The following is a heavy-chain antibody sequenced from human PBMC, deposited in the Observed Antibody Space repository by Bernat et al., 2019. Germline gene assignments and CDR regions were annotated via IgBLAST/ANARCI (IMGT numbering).Heavy chain of an antibody. CDR2: IYSGVST. J-gene: IGHJ6*03. D-gene: IGHD4-17*01. CDR3: ARDKGDYLKENYYYYMDV. Sequence: EVQLVETGGGLIQPGGSLRLSCAASGFTVSSNYMSWVRQAPGKGLEWVSVIYSGVSTYYADSVKGRFTISRDNSKNTLYLQMNSLRAEDTAVYYCARDKGDYLKENYYYYMDVWGKGTTVTVSS. CDR1: GFTVSSNY. V-gene: IGHV3-53*02.